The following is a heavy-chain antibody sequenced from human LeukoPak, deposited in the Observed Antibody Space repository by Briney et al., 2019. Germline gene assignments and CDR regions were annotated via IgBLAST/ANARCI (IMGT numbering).Heavy chain of an antibody. D-gene: IGHD3-10*01. J-gene: IGHJ3*02. CDR3: ARPYGSGSYWGAFDI. Sequence: ASVKVSCKASGYTFTGYYMHWVRQAPGQGLEWMGWINPNSGGTNYAQKFQGRVTMTRDTSISTAYMELSRLRSDDTAVYYCARPYGSGSYWGAFDIWGQGTMVTVSS. CDR2: INPNSGGT. CDR1: GYTFTGYY. V-gene: IGHV1-2*02.